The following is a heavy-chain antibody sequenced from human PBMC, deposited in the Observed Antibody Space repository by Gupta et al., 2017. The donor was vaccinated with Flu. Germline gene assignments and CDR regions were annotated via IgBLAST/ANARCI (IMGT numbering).Heavy chain of an antibody. CDR2: ISRSSDHI. Sequence: FSIYTFNWVRQAPGKGLEWVSSISRSSDHIYYSDSVRGRFTISRDNAKDSLYLQMNSLRAEDTAVYYCARLSLLGGGAFDIWGQGTMVTVSS. CDR1: FSIYT. J-gene: IGHJ3*02. CDR3: ARLSLLGGGAFDI. V-gene: IGHV3-21*01. D-gene: IGHD1-26*01.